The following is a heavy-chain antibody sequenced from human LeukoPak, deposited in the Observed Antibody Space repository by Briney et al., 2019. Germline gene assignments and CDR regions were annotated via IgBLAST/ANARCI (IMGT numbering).Heavy chain of an antibody. CDR3: AKDVILET. CDR1: GGSISSSSYY. J-gene: IGHJ5*02. Sequence: ETLSLTCTVSGGSISSSSYYWGWVRQAPGKGLEWVSAISGSGGSTYYADSVKGRFTISRDNSKNTLYLQMNSLRAEDTAVYYCAKDVILETWGQGTLVTVSS. CDR2: ISGSGGST. D-gene: IGHD3-3*01. V-gene: IGHV3-23*01.